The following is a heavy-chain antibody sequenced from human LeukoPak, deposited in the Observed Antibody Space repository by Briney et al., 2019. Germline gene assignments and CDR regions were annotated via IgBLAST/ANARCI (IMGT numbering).Heavy chain of an antibody. D-gene: IGHD6-6*01. V-gene: IGHV4-39*07. J-gene: IGHJ4*02. CDR2: IYYSGST. CDR1: GVSISSSSYY. Sequence: SETLSLTCTVSGVSISSSSYYWGWIRQPPGKGLEWIGSIYYSGSTYYNPSLKSRVTISVDTSKNQFSLKLSSVTAADTAVYYCARVPQLVPDYWGQGTLVTVSS. CDR3: ARVPQLVPDY.